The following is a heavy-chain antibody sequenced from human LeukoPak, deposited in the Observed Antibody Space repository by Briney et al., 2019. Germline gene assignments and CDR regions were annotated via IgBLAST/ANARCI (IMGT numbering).Heavy chain of an antibody. CDR3: ARSDFSGNSFVS. CDR1: GYTFTTHW. CDR2: IYPGDSQT. J-gene: IGHJ4*02. Sequence: GESLKISYKGSGYTFTTHWIGWVRQMSGTRLEWMGIIYPGDSQTSYRPSFQGQVTISADKSTNTAYLRWSSLKASDTAMYYFARSDFSGNSFVSWGQGTLVSASS. V-gene: IGHV5-51*01. D-gene: IGHD4-23*01.